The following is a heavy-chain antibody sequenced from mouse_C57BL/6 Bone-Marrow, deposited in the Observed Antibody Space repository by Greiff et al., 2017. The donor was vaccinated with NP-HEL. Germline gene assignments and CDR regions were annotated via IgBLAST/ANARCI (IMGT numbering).Heavy chain of an antibody. J-gene: IGHJ1*03. CDR3: TIHYYGSSPGYFDV. Sequence: VQRVESGAELVRPGASVTLSCKASGYTFTDYEMHWVKQTPVHGLEWIGAIYPETGGTAYNQKFKGKAILTADKSSSTAYMELRSLTSEDSAVYYCTIHYYGSSPGYFDVWGTGTTVTVSS. V-gene: IGHV1-15*01. CDR1: GYTFTDYE. CDR2: IYPETGGT. D-gene: IGHD1-1*01.